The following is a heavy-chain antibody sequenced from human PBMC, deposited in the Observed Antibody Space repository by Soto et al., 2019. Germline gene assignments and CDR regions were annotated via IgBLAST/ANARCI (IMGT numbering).Heavy chain of an antibody. J-gene: IGHJ6*03. D-gene: IGHD6-13*01. CDR2: IYYSGST. CDR1: GGSISSYY. CDR3: ASLEEQQHPYYYYYMDV. V-gene: IGHV4-59*01. Sequence: SETLSLTCTVSGGSISSYYWSWIRQPPGKGLEWIGYIYYSGSTNYNPSLKSRVTISVDTSKNQFSLKLSSVTAADTAVYYCASLEEQQHPYYYYYMDVWGKGTTVTVSS.